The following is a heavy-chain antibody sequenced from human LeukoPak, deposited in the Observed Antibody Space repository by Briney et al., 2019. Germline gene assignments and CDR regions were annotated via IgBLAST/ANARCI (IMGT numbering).Heavy chain of an antibody. D-gene: IGHD3-10*01. V-gene: IGHV3-23*01. CDR3: AKLSGLWFGEPYFDY. Sequence: GGYLRRYCAASGFTFSSYAMSWVRQAPGKGLEGVSAISGSGGSTYYADSVKGRFTISRANSKNTLYLQTNSLRAEDTAVYYCAKLSGLWFGEPYFDYWGQGTLVTVSS. CDR1: GFTFSSYA. J-gene: IGHJ4*02. CDR2: ISGSGGST.